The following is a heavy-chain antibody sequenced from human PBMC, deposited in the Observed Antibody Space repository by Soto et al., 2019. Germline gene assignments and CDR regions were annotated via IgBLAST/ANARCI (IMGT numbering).Heavy chain of an antibody. CDR1: GGSISSSSYY. Sequence: SETLSLTCTVSGGSISSSSYYWGWIRQPPGKGLEWIGSIYYSGSTYYNPSLKSRVTISVDTSKNQFSLKLSSVTTADTAVYYCAGGSYYFVTIDYWGQGTLVTVSS. V-gene: IGHV4-39*01. CDR2: IYYSGST. D-gene: IGHD1-26*01. J-gene: IGHJ4*02. CDR3: AGGSYYFVTIDY.